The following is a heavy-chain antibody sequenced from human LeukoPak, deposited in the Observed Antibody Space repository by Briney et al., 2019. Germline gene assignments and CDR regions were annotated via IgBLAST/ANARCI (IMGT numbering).Heavy chain of an antibody. CDR1: GVFLSVYH. V-gene: IGHV4-59*01. Sequence: PSETLSLTCSVSGVFLSVYHWSWIRQSPGKGLEWIGYISYSGGANYNPSLKSRVTISLDTPKNQFSLQLRSVSAADTAIYYCVRGERLGGDYWGHGTLVTVSS. CDR3: VRGERLGGDY. D-gene: IGHD3-10*01. J-gene: IGHJ4*01. CDR2: ISYSGGA.